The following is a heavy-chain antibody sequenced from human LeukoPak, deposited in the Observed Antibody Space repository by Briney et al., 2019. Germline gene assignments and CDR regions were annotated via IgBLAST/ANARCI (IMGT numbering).Heavy chain of an antibody. D-gene: IGHD3-9*01. J-gene: IGHJ4*02. CDR2: IYHSGST. CDR3: AREGRYFDWLYFDY. CDR1: GGSISSSNW. Sequence: SETPSLTCAVSGGSISSSNWWSCVRPPPGKGLEWIGEIYHSGSTNYNPSLKSRVTISVDKSKNQFSLKLSSVTAADTAVYYCAREGRYFDWLYFDYWGQGTLVTVSS. V-gene: IGHV4-4*02.